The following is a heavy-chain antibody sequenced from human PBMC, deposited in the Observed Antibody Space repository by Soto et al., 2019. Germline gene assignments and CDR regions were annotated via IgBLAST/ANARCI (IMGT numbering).Heavy chain of an antibody. CDR3: ARYYGDYRNWFDP. V-gene: IGHV4-31*03. J-gene: IGHJ5*02. CDR2: IHYSGTT. Sequence: QVQLQESGPGLVQPSRTLSLTCTVSGGSISSGDYYWTWIRQHPGKGLEWIGYIHYSGTTYYNPSLKNCVTISVDTAKNQFSLKVSSVTAADTALYYCARYYGDYRNWFDPWGQGTLVTVSS. D-gene: IGHD4-17*01. CDR1: GGSISSGDYY.